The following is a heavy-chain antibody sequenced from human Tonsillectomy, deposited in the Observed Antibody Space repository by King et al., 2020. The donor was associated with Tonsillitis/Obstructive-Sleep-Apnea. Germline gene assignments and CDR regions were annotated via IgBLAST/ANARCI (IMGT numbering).Heavy chain of an antibody. CDR2: INPSGGST. V-gene: IGHV1-46*01. J-gene: IGHJ4*02. D-gene: IGHD3-3*01. Sequence: VQLVESGAEVKKPGASVKVSCKASGYTFTSYDMHWVRQAPGQGLEWMGIINPSGGSTNYALKFQGRVTMTRDMATSTVYMELSSLRSEDTAVYYCARDGSIFGVAIPGDYWGQGTLVTVTS. CDR3: ARDGSIFGVAIPGDY. CDR1: GYTFTSYD.